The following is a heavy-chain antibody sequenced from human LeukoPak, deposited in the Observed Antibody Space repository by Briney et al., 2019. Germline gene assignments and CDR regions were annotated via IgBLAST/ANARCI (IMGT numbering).Heavy chain of an antibody. CDR2: ISYDGSNK. D-gene: IGHD3-3*01. CDR1: GFTFSSYA. Sequence: GGSLRLSCAASGFTFSSYAMHWVRQAPGKGLKWVAVISYDGSNKYYADSVKGRFTISRDNSKNTLYLQMNSLRSEDTAVYYCARGRDLRFLDAPGSDAFNIWGQGTMVTVSS. J-gene: IGHJ3*02. CDR3: ARGRDLRFLDAPGSDAFNI. V-gene: IGHV3-30-3*01.